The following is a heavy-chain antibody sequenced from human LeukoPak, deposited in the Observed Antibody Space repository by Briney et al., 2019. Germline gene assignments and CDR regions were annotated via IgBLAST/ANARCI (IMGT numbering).Heavy chain of an antibody. CDR2: ISGSGGST. V-gene: IGHV3-23*01. CDR1: GFTFSSYA. J-gene: IGHJ4*02. CDR3: ARGDYGGDYFDY. D-gene: IGHD4-23*01. Sequence: GGSLRLSCAASGFTFSSYAMSWVRQAPGKGLEWVSTISGSGGSTYYADSVKGRFIISRDNSKNTLYLQMNGLRAEDTAVYYCARGDYGGDYFDYWGQGTLVTVSS.